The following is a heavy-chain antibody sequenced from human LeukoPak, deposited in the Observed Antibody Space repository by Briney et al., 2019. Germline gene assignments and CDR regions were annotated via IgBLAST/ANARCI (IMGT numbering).Heavy chain of an antibody. J-gene: IGHJ6*02. D-gene: IGHD2-2*01. V-gene: IGHV3-23*01. CDR1: GFTFSSYA. Sequence: QAGGSLRLSCAASGFTFSSYAMSWVRQAPGKGLEWVSAISGSGGSTYYADSVKGRFTISRDNSKNTLYLQMNSLRAEDTAVYYCAKVGHCSSTSCPNRYYYYYGMDVWGQGTTVTVSS. CDR2: ISGSGGST. CDR3: AKVGHCSSTSCPNRYYYYYGMDV.